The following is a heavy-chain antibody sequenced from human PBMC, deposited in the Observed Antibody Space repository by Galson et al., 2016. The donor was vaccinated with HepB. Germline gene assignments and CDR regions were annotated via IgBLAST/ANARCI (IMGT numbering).Heavy chain of an antibody. D-gene: IGHD6-19*01. J-gene: IGHJ4*02. CDR2: ISWDAGTT. CDR3: VKVGSAIAVTGYFDN. V-gene: IGHV3-43D*03. Sequence: SLRLSCAASGFSFQNYAMHWVRQAPGKGLEWVSLISWDAGTTYYVDSEKGRFPISRDSTKNSLYLQMNSLRPEDTAIYYCVKVGSAIAVTGYFDNWGQGTLVTVSS. CDR1: GFSFQNYA.